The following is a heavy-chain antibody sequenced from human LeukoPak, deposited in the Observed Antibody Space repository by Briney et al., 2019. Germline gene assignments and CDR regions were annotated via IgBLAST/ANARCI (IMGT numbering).Heavy chain of an antibody. CDR1: GYTFTSYG. CDR3: ARDGVAAAGNFDY. D-gene: IGHD6-13*01. CDR2: ISAYNGNT. J-gene: IGHJ4*02. Sequence: GASVKVSCKASGYTFTSYGISWVRQAPGQGLEWMGWISAYNGNTNYAQKFQGRVTITADESTSTAYMELSSLRSEDTAVYYCARDGVAAAGNFDYWGQGTLVTVSS. V-gene: IGHV1-18*01.